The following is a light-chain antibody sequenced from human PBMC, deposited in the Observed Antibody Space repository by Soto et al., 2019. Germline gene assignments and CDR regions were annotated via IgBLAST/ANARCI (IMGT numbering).Light chain of an antibody. Sequence: QSVLTQPASVSGSPGQSITISCTGTSSDVGGYNFVSWYQQHPGKAPKLLLSEVNNRPSGVSNRFSGSKSGNTASLTISGLQAEDEADYYCSSYTSRTTVVFGGGTKVTVL. V-gene: IGLV2-14*01. J-gene: IGLJ3*02. CDR3: SSYTSRTTVV. CDR1: SSDVGGYNF. CDR2: EVN.